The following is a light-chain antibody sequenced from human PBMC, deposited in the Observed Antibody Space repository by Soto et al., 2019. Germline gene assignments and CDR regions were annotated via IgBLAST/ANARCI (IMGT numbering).Light chain of an antibody. Sequence: EFVLTQSPGTLSLSPGERATLSCRAGQSVSSSYLAWYQQKPGQAPRLLIYGASSRATGIPDRFSGSGSGTDFTLTISRLEPEDFALYYCQQYGTSPPWTFGQGTKVDIK. J-gene: IGKJ1*01. CDR3: QQYGTSPPWT. CDR1: QSVSSSY. V-gene: IGKV3-20*01. CDR2: GAS.